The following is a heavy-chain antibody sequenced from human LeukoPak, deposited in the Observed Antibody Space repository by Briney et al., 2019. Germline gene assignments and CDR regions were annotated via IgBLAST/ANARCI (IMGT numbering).Heavy chain of an antibody. J-gene: IGHJ4*02. Sequence: GGSLRLSCAASGFTISYYEMAWVRQAPGKGLEYVSGISTNGNTYYANSVQGRFTISRDNSKNTLYLQMGSLRVEDMGIFYCARAQSSVVTYDYWGQGALVTASS. CDR3: ARAQSSVVTYDY. D-gene: IGHD4-23*01. CDR1: GFTISYYE. CDR2: ISTNGNT. V-gene: IGHV3-64*01.